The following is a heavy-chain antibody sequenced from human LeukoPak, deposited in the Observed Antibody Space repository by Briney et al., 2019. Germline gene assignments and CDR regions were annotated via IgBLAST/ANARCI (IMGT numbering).Heavy chain of an antibody. D-gene: IGHD1-1*01. CDR3: ATAGGRVSYFDY. J-gene: IGHJ4*02. CDR2: IYYSGST. CDR1: GGSISSYY. V-gene: IGHV4-59*08. Sequence: SETLSLTCTVSGGSISSYYWSWIRQPPGKGLEWIGYIYYSGSTNYNPSLKSRVTISVDTSKNQFSLKLSSVTAADTAAYYCATAGGRVSYFDYWGQGTLVTVSS.